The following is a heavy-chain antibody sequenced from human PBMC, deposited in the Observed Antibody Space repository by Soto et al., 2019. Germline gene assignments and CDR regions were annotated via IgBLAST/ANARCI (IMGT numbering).Heavy chain of an antibody. CDR1: GLTFTSYA. CDR3: ARGYSSSWYYFDY. D-gene: IGHD6-13*01. V-gene: IGHV3-9*01. CDR2: ISWNSGSI. J-gene: IGHJ4*02. Sequence: PGGSLRLSCAASGLTFTSYAMHWVRQAPGKGLEWVSGISWNSGSIGYADSVKGRFTISRDNAKNSLYLQMNSLRAEDTALYYCARGYSSSWYYFDYWGQGTLVTVSS.